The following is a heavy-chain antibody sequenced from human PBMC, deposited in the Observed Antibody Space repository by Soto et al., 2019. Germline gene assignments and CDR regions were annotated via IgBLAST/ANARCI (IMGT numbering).Heavy chain of an antibody. CDR3: ARLPRDCNKTSCYYADH. D-gene: IGHD3-3*01. Sequence: GASLKISCRGSGYDFNTNWFGWVRQLPGRGLEWVGIMYPGDSDTRYNPSLQGHVTLSVDVTVSTAFLQWRSLETSDTGMYFCARLPRDCNKTSCYYADHWGQGTQVTVSS. CDR2: MYPGDSDT. V-gene: IGHV5-51*01. CDR1: GYDFNTNW. J-gene: IGHJ4*02.